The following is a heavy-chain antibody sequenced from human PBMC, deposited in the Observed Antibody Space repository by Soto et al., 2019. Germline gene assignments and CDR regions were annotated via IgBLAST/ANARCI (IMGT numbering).Heavy chain of an antibody. J-gene: IGHJ4*02. CDR1: GFSFSTYW. V-gene: IGHV3-74*01. CDR3: ARDDARYDVLTAFYFDQ. Sequence: GGSLRLSCAASGFSFSTYWMHWVRQGPGKGLVWVSRIKSDGSITDYADSVKGRFTISRDNSKNTLNLQMNGLRAEDTAVYFCARDDARYDVLTAFYFDQWGQGTPVTVSS. CDR2: IKSDGSIT. D-gene: IGHD3-9*01.